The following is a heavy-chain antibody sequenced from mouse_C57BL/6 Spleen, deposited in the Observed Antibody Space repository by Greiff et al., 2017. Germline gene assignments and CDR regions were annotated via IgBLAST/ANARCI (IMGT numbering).Heavy chain of an antibody. Sequence: VQLQQPGAELVKPGASVKMSCKASGYTFTSYWITWVKQRPGQGLEWIGDIYPGSGSTNYNEKFKSKATLTVDTSSSTAYMQLSSLTSGDSAVYSCASLGGYCRYFDVWGTGTTVTVSS. V-gene: IGHV1-55*01. CDR3: ASLGGYCRYFDV. D-gene: IGHD2-3*01. CDR2: IYPGSGST. CDR1: GYTFTSYW. J-gene: IGHJ1*03.